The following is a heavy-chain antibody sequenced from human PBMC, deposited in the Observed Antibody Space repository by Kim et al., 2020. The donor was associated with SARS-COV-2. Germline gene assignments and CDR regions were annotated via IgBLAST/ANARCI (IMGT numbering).Heavy chain of an antibody. V-gene: IGHV3-23*01. CDR3: ATTPLGMITMVRGVNFDY. CDR1: GFTFSSYA. D-gene: IGHD3-10*01. J-gene: IGHJ4*02. Sequence: GGSLRLSCAASGFTFSSYAMSWVRQAPGKGLEWVSAISGSGGSTYYADSVKGRFTISRDNSKNTLYLQMNSLRAEDTAVYYCATTPLGMITMVRGVNFDYWGQGTLVTVSS. CDR2: ISGSGGST.